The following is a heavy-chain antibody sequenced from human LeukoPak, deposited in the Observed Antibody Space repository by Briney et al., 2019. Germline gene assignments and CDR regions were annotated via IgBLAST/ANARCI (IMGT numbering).Heavy chain of an antibody. D-gene: IGHD3-22*01. CDR2: IYYSGST. J-gene: IGHJ5*02. CDR3: AIHNGEYESSGIGVEFISWFDP. CDR1: GGSISSYY. Sequence: SETLSLTCTLSGGSISSYYWSWIRQPPGKGLEWIGYIYYSGSTNYNPSLKSRVTISVDTSKDQFSLKLSSVTAADTAVYYCAIHNGEYESSGIGVEFISWFDPWGQGTLVTVSS. V-gene: IGHV4-59*01.